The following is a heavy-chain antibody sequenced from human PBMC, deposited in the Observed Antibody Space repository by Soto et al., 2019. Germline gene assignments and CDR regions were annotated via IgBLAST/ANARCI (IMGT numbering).Heavy chain of an antibody. Sequence: GGSLRLSCAASGFTFSSYSMNWVRQAPGKGLEWVSYFSSSSSTIYYADSVKGRFTISRDNAKNSLYLQMNSLRAEDTAVYYCARVGYDFWSGYYPSLEYYYYMDVWGKGTTVTVSS. CDR3: ARVGYDFWSGYYPSLEYYYYMDV. D-gene: IGHD3-3*01. CDR1: GFTFSSYS. J-gene: IGHJ6*03. CDR2: FSSSSSTI. V-gene: IGHV3-48*01.